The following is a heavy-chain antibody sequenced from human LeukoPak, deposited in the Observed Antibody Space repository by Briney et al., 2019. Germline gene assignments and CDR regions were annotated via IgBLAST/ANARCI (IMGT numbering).Heavy chain of an antibody. CDR3: ARCVRSQSGTDAFDI. D-gene: IGHD1-1*01. V-gene: IGHV3-48*01. CDR2: ISSSSTTI. J-gene: IGHJ3*02. CDR1: GLTFSSCC. Sequence: GGSLRLSCAASGLTFSSCCMNWVRQAPGKGLEWVSYISSSSTTIYYGDSVKGRFTISRDNAKNSLYLQMNSLRAEDTAVYYCARCVRSQSGTDAFDIWGQGTMVTVSS.